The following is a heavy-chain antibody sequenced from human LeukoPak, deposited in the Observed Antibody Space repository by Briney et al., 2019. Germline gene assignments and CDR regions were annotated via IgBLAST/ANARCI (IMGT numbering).Heavy chain of an antibody. CDR1: GGSFSGYY. D-gene: IGHD3-22*01. CDR3: ATYYYDSSGYYEIDY. J-gene: IGHJ4*02. Sequence: SETLSLTFAVYGGSFSGYYWSWSRQPPGKGLEWIGEINHSGSTNYNPSLKSRVTISVDTSKNQFSLKLSSVTAADTAVYYCATYYYDSSGYYEIDYWGQGTLVTVSS. CDR2: INHSGST. V-gene: IGHV4-34*01.